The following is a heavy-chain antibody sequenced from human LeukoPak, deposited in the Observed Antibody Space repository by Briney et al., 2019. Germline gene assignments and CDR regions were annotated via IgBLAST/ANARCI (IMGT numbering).Heavy chain of an antibody. Sequence: GGSLRLSCAASGFTFDDFGMSWVRQVPGKGLEWVSGINWNGGRTGYADSVKGRFTISRDNAKNSVYLQMNSLRVEDTAIYYCAREGSTSGFFDWGQGTLVTVPS. CDR1: GFTFDDFG. CDR2: INWNGGRT. J-gene: IGHJ4*02. CDR3: AREGSTSGFFD. V-gene: IGHV3-20*04. D-gene: IGHD3-22*01.